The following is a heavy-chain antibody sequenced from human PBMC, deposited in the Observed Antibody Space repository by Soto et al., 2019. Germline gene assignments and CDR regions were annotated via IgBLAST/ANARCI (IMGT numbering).Heavy chain of an antibody. CDR2: INWNGGNT. Sequence: PGVSLRLSCAASGFTFGDYGMSWVRHAPGKGLEWVSGINWNGGNTGYADSVKGRFTTLRDNSKNSLYLQMSSLRAEDTALYHCARSSGSYYTSWFAPWGQGTLVTVSS. V-gene: IGHV3-20*01. CDR3: ARSSGSYYTSWFAP. CDR1: GFTFGDYG. D-gene: IGHD3-10*01. J-gene: IGHJ5*02.